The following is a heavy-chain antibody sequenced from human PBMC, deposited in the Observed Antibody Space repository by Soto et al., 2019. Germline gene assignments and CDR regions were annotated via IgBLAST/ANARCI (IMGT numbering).Heavy chain of an antibody. J-gene: IGHJ4*02. Sequence: QLQLQESGPGLVKPSETLSLTCTVSGGSISSSSYYWGWIRQPPGKGLEWIGSIYYSGSTYYNQSLKSRVTISVDTSKNQFSLKLSSVTAADTAVYYCARHTPAISISDHWGQGTLVTVSS. CDR1: GGSISSSSYY. CDR3: ARHTPAISISDH. CDR2: IYYSGST. D-gene: IGHD2-15*01. V-gene: IGHV4-39*01.